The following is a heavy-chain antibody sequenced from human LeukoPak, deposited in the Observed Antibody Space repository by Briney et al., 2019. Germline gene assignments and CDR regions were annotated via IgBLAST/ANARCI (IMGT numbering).Heavy chain of an antibody. D-gene: IGHD3-22*01. CDR2: INPSGGST. CDR1: GYNFTSYY. CDR3: ASSLSYDSSGYCFDY. V-gene: IGHV1-46*01. J-gene: IGHJ4*02. Sequence: ASVKVSCKASGYNFTSYYMHWVRQAPGQGLEWMGIINPSGGSTSYAQKFQGRVTMTRDTSTSTVYMELSSLRSEDTAVYYCASSLSYDSSGYCFDYWGQGTLVTVSS.